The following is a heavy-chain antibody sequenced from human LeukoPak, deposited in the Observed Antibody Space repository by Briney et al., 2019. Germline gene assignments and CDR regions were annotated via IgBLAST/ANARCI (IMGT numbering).Heavy chain of an antibody. CDR3: ARVPTYDFWSGYYTYNWFDP. D-gene: IGHD3-3*01. CDR2: MNPNSGNT. V-gene: IGHV1-8*01. J-gene: IGHJ5*02. Sequence: ASVKLSCKASGYTFTSYDINWVRQATGQGLEWMGWMNPNSGNTGYAQKFQGRVTMARNTSISTAYMELSSLRSEDTAVYYCARVPTYDFWSGYYTYNWFDPWGQGTLVTVSS. CDR1: GYTFTSYD.